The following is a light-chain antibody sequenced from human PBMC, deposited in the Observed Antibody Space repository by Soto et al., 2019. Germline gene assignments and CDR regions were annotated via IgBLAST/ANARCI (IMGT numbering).Light chain of an antibody. V-gene: IGLV2-14*01. CDR2: DVS. CDR1: SSDVGGYNY. CDR3: SSYTSSSTVV. Sequence: QSALTQPASVSGSTRQSITSSCTGTSSDVGGYNYVSWYQQHPGKAPKLVIYDVSNRPSGVSNRFSGSKSGNTASLTISGLQAEDEADYYCSSYTSSSTVVFGGGTKLTVL. J-gene: IGLJ2*01.